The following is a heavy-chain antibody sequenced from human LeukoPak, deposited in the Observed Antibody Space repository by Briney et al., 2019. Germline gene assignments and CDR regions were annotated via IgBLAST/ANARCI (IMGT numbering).Heavy chain of an antibody. J-gene: IGHJ4*02. CDR2: ISGSGGST. V-gene: IGHV3-23*01. CDR1: GFTFSSYA. D-gene: IGHD4-17*01. CDR3: AKDIDSGDYFYYFDF. Sequence: PGGSLRLSCAASGFTFSSYAMSWVRQAPGKGLEWVSAISGSGGSTYYADSVKGRFTISRDNSKNTLYLQMSSLRAEDTAVYYCAKDIDSGDYFYYFDFLGQGTLVSVSS.